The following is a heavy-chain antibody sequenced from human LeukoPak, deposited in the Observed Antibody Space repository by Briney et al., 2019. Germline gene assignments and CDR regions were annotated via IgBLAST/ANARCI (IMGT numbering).Heavy chain of an antibody. CDR3: ARDPGRWLACPFDY. J-gene: IGHJ4*02. CDR1: GGTFSSYA. Sequence: SVKVSCKASGGTFSSYAISWVRQAPGQGLEWMGRIIPILGIANYAQKFQGRVTITADKSTSTAYMELSSLRSEDTAVYYCARDPGRWLACPFDYWGQGTLVTVSS. D-gene: IGHD5-24*01. V-gene: IGHV1-69*04. CDR2: IIPILGIA.